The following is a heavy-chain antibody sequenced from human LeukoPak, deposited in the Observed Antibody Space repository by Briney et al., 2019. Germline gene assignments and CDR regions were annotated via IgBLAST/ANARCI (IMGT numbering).Heavy chain of an antibody. J-gene: IGHJ5*02. CDR2: IYYSGST. CDR1: GGSISSSSYY. D-gene: IGHD3-10*01. CDR3: ARQSFGWFGVSGYNWFDP. V-gene: IGHV4-39*01. Sequence: PSETLSLTCTVSGGSISSSSYYWGWIRQPPGKGLEWIGSIYYSGSTYYNPSLKSRVTISVDTSKNQFSLKLSSVTAADTAVYYCARQSFGWFGVSGYNWFDPWGQGTLVTVSS.